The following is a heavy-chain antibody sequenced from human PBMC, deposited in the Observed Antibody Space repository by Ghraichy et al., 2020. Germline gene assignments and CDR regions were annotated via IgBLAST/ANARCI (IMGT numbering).Heavy chain of an antibody. CDR1: GFTFSSYA. Sequence: GGSLRLSCAASGFTFSSYAMTWVRQAPGKGLEWVSTITGSAGSTYYADSVKGRFTISRDNSENTLYLQMNSLRAEDTAVYYCAKDIGWLQPIYYYYYGLDVWGQGTTVTVSS. V-gene: IGHV3-23*01. D-gene: IGHD5-24*01. CDR2: ITGSAGST. J-gene: IGHJ6*02. CDR3: AKDIGWLQPIYYYYYGLDV.